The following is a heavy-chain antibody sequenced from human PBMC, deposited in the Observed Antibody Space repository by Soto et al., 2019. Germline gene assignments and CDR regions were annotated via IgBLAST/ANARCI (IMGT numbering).Heavy chain of an antibody. J-gene: IGHJ4*02. CDR3: AKEGMARLTYDYVWGSWLGD. Sequence: QVQVVESGGGVVQPGRSLRLSCAASGFTFSSYGMHWVRQAPGKGLEWVTIISYDGNNKYYADSMRGRFTISRDNSKNTLYLQMNSLRAEDTAVYYCAKEGMARLTYDYVWGSWLGDWGQGTQVTVSS. V-gene: IGHV3-30*18. CDR1: GFTFSSYG. D-gene: IGHD3-16*01. CDR2: ISYDGNNK.